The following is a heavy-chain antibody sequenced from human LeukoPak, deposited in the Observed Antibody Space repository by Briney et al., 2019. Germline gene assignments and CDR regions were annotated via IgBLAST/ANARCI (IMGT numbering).Heavy chain of an antibody. J-gene: IGHJ4*02. Sequence: GGSLRLSCAVSGFTFSNAWMSWVRQAPGKGLEWVGRIKSKTDGGTTDYAAPVKGRFTMSRDDSKNTLYLQMNSLKTEDTAVYYCTIVGSYDFWSGRFDYWGQGTLVTVSS. CDR3: TIVGSYDFWSGRFDY. D-gene: IGHD3-3*01. CDR1: GFTFSNAW. CDR2: IKSKTDGGTT. V-gene: IGHV3-15*01.